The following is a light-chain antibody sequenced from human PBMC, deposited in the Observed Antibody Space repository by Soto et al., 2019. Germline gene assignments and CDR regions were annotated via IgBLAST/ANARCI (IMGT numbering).Light chain of an antibody. Sequence: EIVLTQSPGTLSLSPGERATLSCRASQSVSSTYLAWYQHKSGQAPRLLIYGASSRATGIPDRFSGSGSGTDFTLTISRLESEDFAVYFCQQYGSSPPWAFGQGTKLEIK. CDR2: GAS. CDR1: QSVSSTY. J-gene: IGKJ1*01. CDR3: QQYGSSPPWA. V-gene: IGKV3-20*01.